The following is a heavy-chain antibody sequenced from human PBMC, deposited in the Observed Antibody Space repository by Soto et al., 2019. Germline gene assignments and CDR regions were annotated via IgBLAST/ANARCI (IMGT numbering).Heavy chain of an antibody. CDR2: FDPEDGET. CDR3: APVMHNWNDIPAFDI. CDR1: GYTLTELS. Sequence: ASVKVSCKVSGYTLTELSMHWVRQAPGKGLEWMGGFDPEDGETICAQKFQGRVTMTEDTSTDTAYMELSSLRSEDTAVYYCAPVMHNWNDIPAFDIWGQGTMVTVSS. V-gene: IGHV1-24*01. J-gene: IGHJ3*02. D-gene: IGHD1-20*01.